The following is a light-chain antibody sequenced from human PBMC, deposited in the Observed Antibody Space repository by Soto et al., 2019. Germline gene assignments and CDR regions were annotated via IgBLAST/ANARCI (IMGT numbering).Light chain of an antibody. CDR2: DAS. Sequence: IQLTQSPSTLSASVGDRVTITCQASQGIGTALAWYHQRPGNSPDLLVYDASTLQSGVPSRFSGSGSETDFSLTISGLQPEDFGHYYCQQFNTKPLTFGGGTRVEIK. CDR1: QGIGTA. J-gene: IGKJ4*01. V-gene: IGKV1-13*02. CDR3: QQFNTKPLT.